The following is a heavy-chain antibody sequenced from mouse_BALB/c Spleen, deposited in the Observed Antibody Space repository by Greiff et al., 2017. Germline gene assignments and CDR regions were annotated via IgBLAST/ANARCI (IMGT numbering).Heavy chain of an antibody. D-gene: IGHD1-1*01. V-gene: IGHV5-6-5*01. Sequence: EVKVVESGGGLVKPGGSLKLSCAASGFTFSSYAMSWVRQTPEKRLEWVASISSGGSTYYPDSVKGRFTISRDNARNILYLQMSSLRSEDTAMYYCARGYGSSYGYFDYWGQGTTLTVSS. CDR2: ISSGGST. CDR1: GFTFSSYA. J-gene: IGHJ2*01. CDR3: ARGYGSSYGYFDY.